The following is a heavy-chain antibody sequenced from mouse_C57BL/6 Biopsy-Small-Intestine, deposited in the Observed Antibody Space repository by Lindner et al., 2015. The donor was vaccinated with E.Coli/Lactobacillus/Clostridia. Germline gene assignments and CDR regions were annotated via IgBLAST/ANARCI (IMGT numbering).Heavy chain of an antibody. J-gene: IGHJ4*01. V-gene: IGHV1-34*02. CDR2: IYPNNGGT. CDR1: TXTDYN. CDR3: ARGAYYRYEGYAMDY. D-gene: IGHD2-14*01. Sequence: TXTDYNMDWVKQSHGKSLEWIGYIYPNNGGTGYNQKFKSKATLTVDKSSSTAYMELHSLTSEDSAVYYCARGAYYRYEGYAMDYWGQGTSVTVSS.